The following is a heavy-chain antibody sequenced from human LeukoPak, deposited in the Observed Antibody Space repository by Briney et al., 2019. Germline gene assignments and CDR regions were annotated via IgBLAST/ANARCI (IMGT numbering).Heavy chain of an antibody. CDR3: ARDGYLDH. CDR2: ISAHNGNT. J-gene: IGHJ4*02. V-gene: IGHV1-18*01. CDR1: AYTFTNYG. Sequence: ASVKVSCKASAYTFTNYGIAWVRQAPGQGLEWMGWISAHNGNTNYAQKLQGRVTMTTDTSTSTAYMELRSLASDDTAVYYCARDGYLDHWGQGTLVTVSS.